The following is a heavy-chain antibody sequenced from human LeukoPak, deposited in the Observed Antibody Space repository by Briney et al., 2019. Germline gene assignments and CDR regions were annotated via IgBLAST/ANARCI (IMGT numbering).Heavy chain of an antibody. CDR2: ISYDGSNK. V-gene: IGHV3-30-3*01. Sequence: GGSLRLSCAASGFTFSSYAMHWVRQAPGKGLEWVAVISYDGSNKYYADSVKGRFTIPRDNSKNTLYLQMNSLRAEDTAVYYCARAGCSGGSCYGGAFDYWGQGTLVTVSS. CDR1: GFTFSSYA. CDR3: ARAGCSGGSCYGGAFDY. J-gene: IGHJ4*02. D-gene: IGHD2-15*01.